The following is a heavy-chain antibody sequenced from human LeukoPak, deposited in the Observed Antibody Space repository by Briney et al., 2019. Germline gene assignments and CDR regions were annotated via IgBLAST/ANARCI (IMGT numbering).Heavy chain of an antibody. CDR2: ISSSGSTI. D-gene: IGHD4-17*01. CDR1: GFTLSSYE. CDR3: ARDYGDYLDY. V-gene: IGHV3-48*03. J-gene: IGHJ4*02. Sequence: GGSLRLSCAASGFTLSSYEMNWVRQAPGKGLEWVSYISSSGSTIYYADSVKGRFTISRDNAKNSLYLQMNSLRAEDTAVYYCARDYGDYLDYWGQGTLVTVSP.